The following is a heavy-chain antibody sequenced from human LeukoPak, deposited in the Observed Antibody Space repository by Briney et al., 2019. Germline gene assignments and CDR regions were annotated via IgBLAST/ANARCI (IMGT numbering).Heavy chain of an antibody. CDR1: GYTFTGYY. Sequence: GASVKVSCKASGYTFTGYYMHWVRQAPGQGLEWMGWINPNSGGTNYAQKFQGRVTMTRDTSISTAYMELSRLRSDDTAVYYCARKKLRYFDWSPFGPLDPWGQGTLVTVSS. D-gene: IGHD3-9*01. CDR2: INPNSGGT. CDR3: ARKKLRYFDWSPFGPLDP. V-gene: IGHV1-2*02. J-gene: IGHJ5*02.